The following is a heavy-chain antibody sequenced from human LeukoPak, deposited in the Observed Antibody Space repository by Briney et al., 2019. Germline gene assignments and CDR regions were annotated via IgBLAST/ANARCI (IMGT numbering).Heavy chain of an antibody. CDR3: ARLTLRFLEVDWFDP. J-gene: IGHJ5*02. CDR1: RGSISSYY. Sequence: SETLSLTCTVSRGSISSYYWSWIRQPPGKGLEWIGYIYTSGSTNYNPSLKSRVTISVDTSKNQFSLKLSSVTAADTAVYYCARLTLRFLEVDWFDPWGQGTLVTVSS. CDR2: IYTSGST. V-gene: IGHV4-4*09. D-gene: IGHD3-3*01.